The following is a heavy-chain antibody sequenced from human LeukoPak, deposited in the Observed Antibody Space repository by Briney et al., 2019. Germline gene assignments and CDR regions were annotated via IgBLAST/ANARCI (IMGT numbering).Heavy chain of an antibody. CDR2: ISGSGGVT. CDR1: GFTFSSYA. Sequence: GGSLRLSCAASGFTFSSYAMSWVRQAPGKGLEWVSTISGSGGVTYYPDSVRGRFTISRDNSKNTLHLQMDSLRAEDTAISYCAKWPEGATPKFHYWGQGTLVTVSS. V-gene: IGHV3-23*01. J-gene: IGHJ4*02. CDR3: AKWPEGATPKFHY. D-gene: IGHD1-26*01.